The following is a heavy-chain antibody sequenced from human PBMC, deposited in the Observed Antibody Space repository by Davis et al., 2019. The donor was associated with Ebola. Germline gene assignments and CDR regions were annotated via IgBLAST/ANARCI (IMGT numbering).Heavy chain of an antibody. CDR1: GGTFSSYA. CDR3: ASTVLRFLEWSGHAFEI. CDR2: IIPIFGTA. Sequence: SVKISCKASGGTFSSYAISWVRQAPGQGLEWLGGIIPIFGTANYAQKFQGRVTITADKSTSTAYMELSSLRSEDTAVYYCASTVLRFLEWSGHAFEIWGQGTMVTVSS. D-gene: IGHD3-3*01. V-gene: IGHV1-69*06. J-gene: IGHJ3*02.